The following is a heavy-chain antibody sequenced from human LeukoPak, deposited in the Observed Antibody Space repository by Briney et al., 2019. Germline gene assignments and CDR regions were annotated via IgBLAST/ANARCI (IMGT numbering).Heavy chain of an antibody. CDR2: VWYDGTIK. V-gene: IGHV3-33*01. CDR1: GFNFTTYG. Sequence: GGSLRLSCAASGFNFTTYGMHWVRQAPGKGLEWVALVWYDGTIKYYADSVKGRFTISRDNSKNTLFLQMSSLRAEDTALYYCARGGRGASNWTPYNWFGAWGQATLVTVSS. CDR3: ARGGRGASNWTPYNWFGA. D-gene: IGHD3/OR15-3a*01. J-gene: IGHJ5*02.